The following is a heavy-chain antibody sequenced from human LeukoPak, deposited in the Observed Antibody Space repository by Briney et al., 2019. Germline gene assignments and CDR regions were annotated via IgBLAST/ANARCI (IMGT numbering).Heavy chain of an antibody. J-gene: IGHJ4*02. V-gene: IGHV3-30*18. CDR3: AKDRVVVVPAESYFDY. Sequence: GGSLRLSCAGSGFTFSSYGMHCARQAPGKGLEWVAVISYDGSNKYYADSVEGRFTSSRDNSKNTLYLQMKSLRAEDTAVYYCAKDRVVVVPAESYFDYWGQGTLVTVSS. D-gene: IGHD2-2*01. CDR1: GFTFSSYG. CDR2: ISYDGSNK.